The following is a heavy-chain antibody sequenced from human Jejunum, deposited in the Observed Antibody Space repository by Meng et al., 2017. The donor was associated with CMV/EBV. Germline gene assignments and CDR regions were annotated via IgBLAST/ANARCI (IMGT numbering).Heavy chain of an antibody. CDR1: GFTFDDYA. CDR2: ISWDSRFI. D-gene: IGHD2-15*01. V-gene: IGHV3-9*01. Sequence: GFTFDDYAMHWVRRAPGKGLEWVAGISWDSRFIGYGDSVKGRFTISRDNAKNSLHLQMDSLRRDDTGFYYCVKDKGFGGHHDVSDVWGPGTSVTVSS. CDR3: VKDKGFGGHHDVSDV. J-gene: IGHJ3*01.